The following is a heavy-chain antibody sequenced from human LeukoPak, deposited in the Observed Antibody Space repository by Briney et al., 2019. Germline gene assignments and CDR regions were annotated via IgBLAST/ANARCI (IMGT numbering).Heavy chain of an antibody. D-gene: IGHD5-18*01. V-gene: IGHV1-46*01. CDR2: INPSGGST. J-gene: IGHJ4*02. Sequence: GASVKVSCKASGYTFTGYYMHWVRQAPGQGLEWMGIINPSGGSTSYAQKFQGRVTMTRDTSTSTAYMEVSSLRSEDTAVYYCARVDTSMGPDYWGQGTLVTVSS. CDR3: ARVDTSMGPDY. CDR1: GYTFTGYY.